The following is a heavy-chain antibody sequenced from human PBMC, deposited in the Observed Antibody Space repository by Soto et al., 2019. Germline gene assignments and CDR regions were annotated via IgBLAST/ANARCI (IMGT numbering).Heavy chain of an antibody. J-gene: IGHJ3*02. CDR2: INFSGVTV. V-gene: IGHV3-11*01. CDR3: VRDPSPRRGFDI. CDR1: GFTFSDHY. D-gene: IGHD2-2*01. Sequence: VQLVESGGGLVEPGGSLRLSCEASGFTFSDHYMNWIRQAPGKGLEWISYINFSGVTVYYAASVKGRFTISRDNAKNSLYLQMSRLTAGDSAMYYCVRDPSPRRGFDIWGQGTMVIVSS.